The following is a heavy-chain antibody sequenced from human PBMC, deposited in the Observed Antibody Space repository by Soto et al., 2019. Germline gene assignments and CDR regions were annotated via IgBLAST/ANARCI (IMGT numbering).Heavy chain of an antibody. V-gene: IGHV3-53*01. CDR3: ARDWGYDFWSGYYGYYGMDV. D-gene: IGHD3-3*01. CDR2: IYSGGST. CDR1: GFTVSSNY. J-gene: IGHJ6*02. Sequence: GGSLRLSCAASGFTVSSNYMSWVRQAPGKGLEWVSDIYSGGSTYYADSVKGRFTISRDNSKNTLYLQMNSLRAEDTAVYYCARDWGYDFWSGYYGYYGMDVWGQGTTVTVSS.